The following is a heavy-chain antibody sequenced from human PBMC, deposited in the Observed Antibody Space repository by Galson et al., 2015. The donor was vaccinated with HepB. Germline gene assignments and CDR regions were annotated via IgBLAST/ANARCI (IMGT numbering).Heavy chain of an antibody. CDR3: AKDREDTYYDFWSGYYTRELYYMDV. D-gene: IGHD3-3*01. CDR1: GGTFSSYA. Sequence: SVKVSCKASGGTFSSYAISWVRQAPGQGLEWMGGIVPIFGTANYAQKFQGRVTITADKSTSTAYMELSSLRAEDTAVYYCAKDREDTYYDFWSGYYTRELYYMDVWGKGTTVTVSS. J-gene: IGHJ6*03. CDR2: IVPIFGTA. V-gene: IGHV1-69*06.